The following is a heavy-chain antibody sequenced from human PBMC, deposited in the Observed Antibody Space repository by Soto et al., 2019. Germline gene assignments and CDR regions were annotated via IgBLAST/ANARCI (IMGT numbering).Heavy chain of an antibody. D-gene: IGHD3-9*01. J-gene: IGHJ4*02. Sequence: SGPTLVNLTQTLTLTFTLSGCSLSTTTVGVGWILRPPGKALEWLAPSYWDDDRRYIPSLKIRVTITKDTSGGKVVLTMTNMALVDTVTYYFAQITRFDFKGYDFVYWGPGSMVTSSS. CDR2: SYWDDDR. V-gene: IGHV2-5*02. CDR3: AQITRFDFKGYDFVY. CDR1: GCSLSTTTVG.